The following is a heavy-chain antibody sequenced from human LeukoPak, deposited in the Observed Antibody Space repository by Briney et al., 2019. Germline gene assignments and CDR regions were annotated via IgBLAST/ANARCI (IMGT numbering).Heavy chain of an antibody. CDR1: GFTFSSAY. J-gene: IGHJ4*02. CDR3: STDAGYSSRRYNY. D-gene: IGHD6-13*01. V-gene: IGHV3-15*01. Sequence: PGGSLRLSCAASGFTFSSAYMSWVRQAPGKGLEWIGRIKSKSDGGTTDYAAPVKGRFIISRDDSKNTLYVQMYGLKTEDTAVYYCSTDAGYSSRRYNYWGQGILVTVSA. CDR2: IKSKSDGGTT.